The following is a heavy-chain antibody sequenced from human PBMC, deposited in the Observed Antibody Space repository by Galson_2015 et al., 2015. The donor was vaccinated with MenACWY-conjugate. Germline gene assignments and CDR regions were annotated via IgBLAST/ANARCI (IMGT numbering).Heavy chain of an antibody. D-gene: IGHD1-1*01. CDR3: AKDALSDTTGRTWSYYGMDV. V-gene: IGHV3-30*18. CDR1: GFTFSSYG. Sequence: SLRLSCAASGFTFSSYGMHWVRQAPGKGLEWVAVISYDGSNKYYADSVKGRFTISRDNSKNTLYLQMNSLRAEDTAVYYCAKDALSDTTGRTWSYYGMDVWGQGTTVTVSS. CDR2: ISYDGSNK. J-gene: IGHJ6*02.